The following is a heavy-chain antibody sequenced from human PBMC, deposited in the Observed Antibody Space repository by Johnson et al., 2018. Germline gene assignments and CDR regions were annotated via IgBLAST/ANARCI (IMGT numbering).Heavy chain of an antibody. V-gene: IGHV3-30-3*01. CDR1: GFTFSSYA. Sequence: QVQLVESGGGVVQPGRSLRLSCAASGFTFSSYAMHWVRQAPGKGLEWVAVISYDGSNKYYADSVKGRFPISSDNSKNTLYLQMNSLRAEDTAVYYWARDGGATAYYYYYYMDVWGKGTTVTVSS. D-gene: IGHD5-24*01. CDR3: ARDGGATAYYYYYYMDV. CDR2: ISYDGSNK. J-gene: IGHJ6*03.